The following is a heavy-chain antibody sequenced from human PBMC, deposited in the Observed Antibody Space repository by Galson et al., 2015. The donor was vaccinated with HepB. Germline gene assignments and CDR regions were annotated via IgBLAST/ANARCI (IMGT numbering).Heavy chain of an antibody. CDR1: GYTFTSYG. CDR3: ARDRVRFGGVIVTVDY. Sequence: SVKVPCKASGYTFTSYGISWVRQAPGQGLEWMGWISAYNGNTNYAQKLQGRVTMTTDTSTSTAYMELRSLRSDDTAVYYCARDRVRFGGVIVTVDYWGQGTLVTVSS. CDR2: ISAYNGNT. V-gene: IGHV1-18*01. D-gene: IGHD3-16*02. J-gene: IGHJ4*02.